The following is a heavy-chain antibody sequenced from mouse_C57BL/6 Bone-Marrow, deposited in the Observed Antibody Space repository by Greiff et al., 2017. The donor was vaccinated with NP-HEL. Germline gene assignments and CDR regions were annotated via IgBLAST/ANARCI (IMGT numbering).Heavy chain of an antibody. CDR3: ARDYYYGSSGYFDV. D-gene: IGHD1-1*01. Sequence: EVQGVESGGGLVQSGRSLRLSCATSGFTFSDFYMEWVRQAPGKGLEWIAASRNKANDYTTEYSASVKGRFIVSRDTSQSILYLQMSALRAEDTAIYYCARDYYYGSSGYFDVWRTGTTVTVPS. CDR2: SRNKANDYTT. V-gene: IGHV7-1*01. CDR1: GFTFSDFY. J-gene: IGHJ1*03.